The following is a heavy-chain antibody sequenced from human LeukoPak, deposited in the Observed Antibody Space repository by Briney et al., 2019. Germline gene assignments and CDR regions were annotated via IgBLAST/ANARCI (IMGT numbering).Heavy chain of an antibody. J-gene: IGHJ3*02. Sequence: GRSLRLSCAASGFTFDDYAMHWVRQAPGKGLEWVSGISWNSGSIGYADSVKGRFTISRDNAKNSLYLQMNSLRAEDTALYYCAKGDYGGNRWNPGAFDIWGQGTMVTVSS. V-gene: IGHV3-9*01. CDR2: ISWNSGSI. CDR1: GFTFDDYA. D-gene: IGHD4-23*01. CDR3: AKGDYGGNRWNPGAFDI.